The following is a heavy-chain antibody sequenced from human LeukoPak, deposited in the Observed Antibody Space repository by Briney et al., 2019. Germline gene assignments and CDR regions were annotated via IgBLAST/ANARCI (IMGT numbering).Heavy chain of an antibody. V-gene: IGHV4-38-2*02. CDR3: ARDYHGDDSTPFDY. D-gene: IGHD4-17*01. J-gene: IGHJ4*02. Sequence: SSETLSLTCTVSGYSISSGYYWGWIRQPPGKGLEWSGSIYHSGSTYYNPSLESRVTISVDTSKNQFSLKLSSVTAADTAVYYCARDYHGDDSTPFDYWGQGTLVTVSS. CDR2: IYHSGST. CDR1: GYSISSGYY.